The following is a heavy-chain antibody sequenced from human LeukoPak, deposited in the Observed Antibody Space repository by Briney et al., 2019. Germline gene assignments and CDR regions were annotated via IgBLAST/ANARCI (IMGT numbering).Heavy chain of an antibody. V-gene: IGHV7-4-1*01. Sequence: GASVKVSCKASGYTFTSYAMNWVRQAPGQGLEWMGWNNTNTGNPTYAQGFTGRFVFSLDTSVSTAYLQICSLKAEDTAVYYCASTRGPYYYYYYGMDVWGQGTTVTVSS. CDR3: ASTRGPYYYYYYGMDV. D-gene: IGHD1-26*01. J-gene: IGHJ6*02. CDR2: NNTNTGNP. CDR1: GYTFTSYA.